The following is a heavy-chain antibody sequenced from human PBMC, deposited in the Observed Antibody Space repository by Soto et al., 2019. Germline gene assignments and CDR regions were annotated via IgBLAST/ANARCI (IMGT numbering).Heavy chain of an antibody. D-gene: IGHD4-17*01. CDR1: GFTFSSYA. J-gene: IGHJ3*02. CDR3: ANPEGVYGGNHLNDAFDI. Sequence: EVQLLESGGGLVQPGGSLRLSCAASGFTFSSYAMSWVRQAPGKGLEWVSAISGSGGSTYYADSVKGRFTISRDNSKNTLYLQMNSLRAEDTAVYYCANPEGVYGGNHLNDAFDIWGQGTMVTVSS. V-gene: IGHV3-23*01. CDR2: ISGSGGST.